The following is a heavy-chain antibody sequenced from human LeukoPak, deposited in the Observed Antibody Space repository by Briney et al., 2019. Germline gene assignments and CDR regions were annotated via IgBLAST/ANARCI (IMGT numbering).Heavy chain of an antibody. CDR2: ISGSGGST. CDR3: AEDRTAARPYYFDY. D-gene: IGHD6-6*01. Sequence: QSGGSLRLSCAASGFTFSSYAMSWVRQAPGKGLEWVSAISGSGGSTYYADSVKGRFTISRDNSKNTLYLQMNSLRAEDTAVYYCAEDRTAARPYYFDYWGQGTLVTVSS. V-gene: IGHV3-23*01. J-gene: IGHJ4*02. CDR1: GFTFSSYA.